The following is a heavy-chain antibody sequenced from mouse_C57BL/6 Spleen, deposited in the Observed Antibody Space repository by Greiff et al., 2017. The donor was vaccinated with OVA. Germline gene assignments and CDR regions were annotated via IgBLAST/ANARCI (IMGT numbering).Heavy chain of an antibody. CDR2: IDPSDSDT. Sequence: QVQLQQPGAELVRPGSSVKLSCKASGYTFTSYWMHWVKQRPIQGLEWIGNIDPSDSDTHYNQKFKDKATLTVDKSSSTAYMQLSSLTSEDSAVYDCAREGITTVNFDYWGQGTTLTVSS. V-gene: IGHV1-52*01. CDR3: AREGITTVNFDY. CDR1: GYTFTSYW. J-gene: IGHJ2*01. D-gene: IGHD1-1*01.